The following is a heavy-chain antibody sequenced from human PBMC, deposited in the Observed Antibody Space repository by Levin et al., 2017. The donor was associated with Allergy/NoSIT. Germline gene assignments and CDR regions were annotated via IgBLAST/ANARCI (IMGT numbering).Heavy chain of an antibody. CDR3: ARDWGSGKAMYYFDY. V-gene: IGHV3-21*01. Sequence: GESLKISCAASGFTFSSYSMNWVRQAPGKGLEWVSSISSSSSYIYYADSVKGRFTISRDNAKNSLYLQMNSLRAEDTAVYYCARDWGSGKAMYYFDYWGQGTLVTVSS. CDR1: GFTFSSYS. D-gene: IGHD3-10*01. J-gene: IGHJ4*02. CDR2: ISSSSSYI.